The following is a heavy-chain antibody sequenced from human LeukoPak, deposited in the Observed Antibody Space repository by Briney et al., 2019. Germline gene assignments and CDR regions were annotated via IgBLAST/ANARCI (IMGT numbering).Heavy chain of an antibody. CDR3: ARDDTVFGVVIAPSDY. D-gene: IGHD3-3*01. Sequence: SVKVSCKASGGTFSSYAISWVRQAPGQGLEWMGRIIPIFGTANYAQKFQGRVTITTDESTSTAYMELSSLRSEDTAVYYCARDDTVFGVVIAPSDYWGQGTLVTVSS. V-gene: IGHV1-69*05. CDR1: GGTFSSYA. CDR2: IIPIFGTA. J-gene: IGHJ4*02.